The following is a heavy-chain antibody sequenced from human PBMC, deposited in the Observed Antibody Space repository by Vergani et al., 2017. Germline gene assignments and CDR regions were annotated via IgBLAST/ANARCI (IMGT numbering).Heavy chain of an antibody. CDR3: ARRTTMVRGVLEIARYYFDY. Sequence: VQLLESGGDLVQPGGSLRLSCAASGFTFIMHAMSWVRQAPGKGLEWIGSINYVGRTYYIPSLQSRATVFVDTSKNQFSLNLTSVTAADTAVYYCARRTTMVRGVLEIARYYFDYWGQGTLVTVSS. V-gene: IGHV4-38-2*01. J-gene: IGHJ4*02. CDR1: GFTFIMHA. CDR2: INYVGRT. D-gene: IGHD3-10*01.